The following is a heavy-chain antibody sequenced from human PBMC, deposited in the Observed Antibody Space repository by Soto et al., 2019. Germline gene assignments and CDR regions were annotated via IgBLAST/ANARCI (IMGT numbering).Heavy chain of an antibody. CDR2: ISGSGGST. CDR3: AKHRIAAAYYGMDV. V-gene: IGHV3-23*01. CDR1: GFTFSSYA. J-gene: IGHJ6*02. Sequence: EVQLLESGGGLVQPGGSLRLSCAACGFTFSSYAMSWVRQAPGKGLEWVSAISGSGGSTYEADSVKGRFTISRDNSKNTLYLQMNSLRAEDTAVYYCAKHRIAAAYYGMDVWGQGTTVTVSS. D-gene: IGHD6-13*01.